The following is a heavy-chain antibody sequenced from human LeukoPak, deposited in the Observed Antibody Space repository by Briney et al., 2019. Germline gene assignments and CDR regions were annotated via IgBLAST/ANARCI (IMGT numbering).Heavy chain of an antibody. V-gene: IGHV3-7*01. CDR2: INQDGSEE. CDR1: GFTFSNYW. J-gene: IGHJ4*02. CDR3: ARPNDSNRDHSGYGY. D-gene: IGHD5-12*01. Sequence: GGSLRLSCATSGFTFSNYWMSWVRQAPGKGLEWVANINQDGSEEYYVDSVKGRFTISRDNAKNSLYLQMNSLRAEDTAVYYCARPNDSNRDHSGYGYWGRGTLVTVSS.